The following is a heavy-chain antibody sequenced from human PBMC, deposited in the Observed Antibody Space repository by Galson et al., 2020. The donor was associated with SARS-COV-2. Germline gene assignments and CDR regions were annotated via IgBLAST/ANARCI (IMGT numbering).Heavy chain of an antibody. CDR1: GYTFTSYA. CDR2: INAGNGNT. Sequence: GESLKISCKASGYTFTSYAMHWVRQAPGQRLEWMGWINAGNGNTKYSQKFQGRVTITRDTSASTAYMELSSLRSEDTAVYYCYGYSYGYVGWFDPWGQGTLVTVSS. J-gene: IGHJ5*02. V-gene: IGHV1-3*01. CDR3: YGYSYGYVGWFDP. D-gene: IGHD5-18*01.